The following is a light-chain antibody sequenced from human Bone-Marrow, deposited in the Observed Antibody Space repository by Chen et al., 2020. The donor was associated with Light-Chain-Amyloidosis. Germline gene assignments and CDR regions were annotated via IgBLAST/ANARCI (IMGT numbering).Light chain of an antibody. V-gene: IGKV2-28*01. J-gene: IGKJ2*01. Sequence: IVMTKSPLSLAVTPGESASISCTSNQSLMQNNGYNFLDWYLQKPGQSPQLLIYLASDRASGVPDRFSGSGSGKDFTLKITSVEADDVGVYFCMQTLQPLRTFGQGTKLEI. CDR2: LAS. CDR1: QSLMQNNGYNF. CDR3: MQTLQPLRT.